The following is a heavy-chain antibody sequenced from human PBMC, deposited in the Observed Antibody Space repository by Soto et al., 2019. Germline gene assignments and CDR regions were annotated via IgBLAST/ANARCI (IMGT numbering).Heavy chain of an antibody. CDR2: IYYSGST. J-gene: IGHJ6*02. D-gene: IGHD5-18*01. CDR3: ARASPVVTDV. V-gene: IGHV4-30-4*01. CDR1: GGSISSGDYY. Sequence: QVQLQESGPGLVKPSQTLSLTCTVSGGSISSGDYYWSWIRQPPGKGLEWIGYIYYSGSTYYNPSLXSXVXRXXDTSKNQFSLKLSSVTAADTAVYYCARASPVVTDVWGQGTTVTVSS.